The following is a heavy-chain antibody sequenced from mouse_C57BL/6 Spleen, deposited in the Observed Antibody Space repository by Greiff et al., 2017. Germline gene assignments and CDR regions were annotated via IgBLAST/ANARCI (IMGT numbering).Heavy chain of an antibody. D-gene: IGHD1-1*01. J-gene: IGHJ2*01. CDR2: IDPNSGGT. CDR3: ARGDYGSSYPLDY. CDR1: GYTFTSYW. V-gene: IGHV1-72*01. Sequence: QVQLQQPGAELVQPGASVKLSCKASGYTFTSYWMHWVKQRPGRGLEWIGRIDPNSGGTKYNEKFKSKATLTVDKPSSTAYMQLSSLTSEDAAVYNCARGDYGSSYPLDYWGQGTTLTVSS.